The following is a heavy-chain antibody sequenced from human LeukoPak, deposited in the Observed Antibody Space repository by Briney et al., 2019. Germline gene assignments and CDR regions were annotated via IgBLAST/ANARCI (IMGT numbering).Heavy chain of an antibody. Sequence: GASVKVSCKASGYTCTGYYMHWVRQAPGQGLEWMGGIIPIFGTANYAQKFQGRVTITADKSTSTAYMELSSLRSEDTAVYYCAREATEYGGYEGAFDYWGQGTLVTVSS. CDR2: IIPIFGTA. V-gene: IGHV1-69*06. CDR1: GYTCTGYY. CDR3: AREATEYGGYEGAFDY. J-gene: IGHJ4*02. D-gene: IGHD5-12*01.